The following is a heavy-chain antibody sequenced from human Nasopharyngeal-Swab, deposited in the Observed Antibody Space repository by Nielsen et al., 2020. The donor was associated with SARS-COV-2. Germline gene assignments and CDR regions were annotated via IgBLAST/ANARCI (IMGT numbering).Heavy chain of an antibody. CDR1: GFSLSTSGMC. CDR2: IDWEDDK. D-gene: IGHD3-10*02. V-gene: IGHV2-70*01. Sequence: SGPTLVKPTQTLTLTCTFSGFSLSTSGMCMSWIRQPPGKALEWLALIDWEDDKYYTTSLKTRLTISKDTSKNQVVLTMTNMDPVDTATYYCARTLRSGSDYTPWFDPWGQGALVTVSS. CDR3: ARTLRSGSDYTPWFDP. J-gene: IGHJ5*02.